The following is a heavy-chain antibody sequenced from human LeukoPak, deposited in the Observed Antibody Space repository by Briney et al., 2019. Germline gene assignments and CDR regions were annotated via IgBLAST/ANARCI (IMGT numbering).Heavy chain of an antibody. V-gene: IGHV4-4*07. CDR2: IYTSGST. J-gene: IGHJ4*02. Sequence: SETRSLTCTVPGGSISSYYWSWIRKPAGKGLEWIGRIYTSGSTNYNPSLKSRVTMSVDTSKNQFSLKLSSVTAADTAVYYCARAKQTGYSSSWFFDYWGQGTLVTVSS. CDR1: GGSISSYY. CDR3: ARAKQTGYSSSWFFDY. D-gene: IGHD6-13*01.